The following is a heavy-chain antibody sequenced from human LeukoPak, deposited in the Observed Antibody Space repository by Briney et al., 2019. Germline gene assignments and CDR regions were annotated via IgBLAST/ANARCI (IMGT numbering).Heavy chain of an antibody. Sequence: SVKVSCKASGGTFSSYAISWVQQAPGQGLEWMGGIIPIFGTANYAQKFQGRVTITADESTSTAYMELSSLRSEDTAVYYCAVGAGYQLPPGGYWGQGTLVTVSS. CDR2: IIPIFGTA. CDR3: AVGAGYQLPPGGY. D-gene: IGHD2-2*01. V-gene: IGHV1-69*13. J-gene: IGHJ4*02. CDR1: GGTFSSYA.